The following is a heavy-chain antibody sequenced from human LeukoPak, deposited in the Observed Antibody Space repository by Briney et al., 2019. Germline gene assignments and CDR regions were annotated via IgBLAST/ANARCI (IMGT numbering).Heavy chain of an antibody. D-gene: IGHD1-26*01. J-gene: IGHJ4*02. CDR2: IYHSGST. Sequence: PSETLSLTCAVSGGSISSSNWWSWVRQPPGKGLEWIGEIYHSGSTNYNPSLKSRVTISVDKSKNQFSLKLSFGTAADTAVYYCSRAVVGATYVDYWGQGTLVTVSS. CDR1: GGSISSSNW. V-gene: IGHV4-4*02. CDR3: SRAVVGATYVDY.